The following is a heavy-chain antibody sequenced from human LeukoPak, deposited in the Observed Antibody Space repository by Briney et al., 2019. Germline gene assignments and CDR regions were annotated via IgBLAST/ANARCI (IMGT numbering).Heavy chain of an antibody. CDR2: VSGTRTYV. V-gene: IGHV3-21*01. CDR1: GFTFSDYT. Sequence: GGSLRLSCAASGFTFSDYTMNWVRQAPGKGLEWVSSVSGTRTYVYYADSVKGRFTISRDNAKNSLYLQMNSLRAEDTAVYYCARMSGYYDYWGQGTLVTVSS. CDR3: ARMSGYYDY. J-gene: IGHJ4*02.